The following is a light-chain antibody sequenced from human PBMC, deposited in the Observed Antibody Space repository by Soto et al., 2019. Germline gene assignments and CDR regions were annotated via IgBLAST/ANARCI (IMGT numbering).Light chain of an antibody. Sequence: EIVLTQSPCTLSLSPGERATLSCRASQSVSSSYLAWYQQKPGQAPRLLIYGASSRATGIPDRFSGSCSGTDFTLTISRLEPEDFSVYYCQQYGSSPPWTFGQGTKVEIK. J-gene: IGKJ1*01. CDR2: GAS. V-gene: IGKV3-20*01. CDR1: QSVSSSY. CDR3: QQYGSSPPWT.